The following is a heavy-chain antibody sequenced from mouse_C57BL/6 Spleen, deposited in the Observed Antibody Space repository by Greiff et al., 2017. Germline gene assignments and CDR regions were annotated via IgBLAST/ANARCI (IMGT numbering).Heavy chain of an antibody. Sequence: VQLQQSGAELVRPGASVTLSCKASGYTFTDYEMHWVKQTPVHGLEWIGAIDPETGGTAYNQKFKGKAILTADKSSSTAYMELRSLTSEDSAVYYCTRSYLLEAMDYWGQGTSVTVSS. J-gene: IGHJ4*01. D-gene: IGHD1-1*01. CDR1: GYTFTDYE. CDR2: IDPETGGT. V-gene: IGHV1-15*01. CDR3: TRSYLLEAMDY.